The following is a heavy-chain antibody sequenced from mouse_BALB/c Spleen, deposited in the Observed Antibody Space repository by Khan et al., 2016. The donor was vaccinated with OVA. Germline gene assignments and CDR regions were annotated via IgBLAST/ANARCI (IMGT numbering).Heavy chain of an antibody. V-gene: IGHV1-26*01. CDR3: ARGYDFFAS. CDR1: GYSFTLYY. Sequence: VQLKESGPDLVKPGASVKISCKASGYSFTLYYMSWVKQSHGKSLEWIGRINLKTDNINYNQEFKGRAILTVDKSSNTAYMELRSLTSEDSAVYFCARGYDFFASWGQGTLVTVSA. D-gene: IGHD2-14*01. CDR2: INLKTDNI. J-gene: IGHJ3*01.